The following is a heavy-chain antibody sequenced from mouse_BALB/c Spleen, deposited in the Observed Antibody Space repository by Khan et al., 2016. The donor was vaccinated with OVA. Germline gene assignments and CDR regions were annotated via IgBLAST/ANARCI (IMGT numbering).Heavy chain of an antibody. CDR3: RREGFPTYWYFDV. CDR2: ISYSGST. CDR1: GYSITSDYA. J-gene: IGHJ1*01. Sequence: EVQLQESGPGLVKPSQSLSLTCTVTGYSITSDYAWNWIRQFPGNKLEWMGSISYSGSTSYNPSLKSRISITRDTSKNQFFLQLNSVTTEDAATYYCRREGFPTYWYFDVWGAGTTVTVSS. V-gene: IGHV3-2*02. D-gene: IGHD2-10*01.